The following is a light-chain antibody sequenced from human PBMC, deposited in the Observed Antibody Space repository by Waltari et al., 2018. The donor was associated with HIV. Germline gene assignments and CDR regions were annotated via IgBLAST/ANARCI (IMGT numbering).Light chain of an antibody. CDR2: DVS. Sequence: QSALTQPASVSGFPGQSITISCTGSSSDVGSYNYVSWYQQHPGKAPKLLIYDVSKRSSGVSNGFSGAKSGNTASLTISGLQAEDEADYYCCSYAGSNTYLFGTGTEVTVL. CDR3: CSYAGSNTYL. CDR1: SSDVGSYNY. J-gene: IGLJ1*01. V-gene: IGLV2-23*02.